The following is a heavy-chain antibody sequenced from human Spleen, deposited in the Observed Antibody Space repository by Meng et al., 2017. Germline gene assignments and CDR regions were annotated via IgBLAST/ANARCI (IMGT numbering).Heavy chain of an antibody. CDR1: GGIFSNSV. CDR2: ISGYNGNT. V-gene: IGHV1-18*01. Sequence: ASVKVSCKAPGGIFSNSVVGWVRQAPGQGLEWVGWISGYNGNTNYARKLQDRVTMTTDTSTNTAYMELRSLRSDDTAVYYCAREGDVEMATIPYFDYWGQGTLVTVSS. D-gene: IGHD5-24*01. CDR3: AREGDVEMATIPYFDY. J-gene: IGHJ4*02.